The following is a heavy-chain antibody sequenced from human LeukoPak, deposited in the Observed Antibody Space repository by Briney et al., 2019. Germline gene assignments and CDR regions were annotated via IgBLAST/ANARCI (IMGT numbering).Heavy chain of an antibody. D-gene: IGHD2-8*01. CDR1: GFTFSNAW. V-gene: IGHV3-15*01. J-gene: IGHJ4*02. CDR3: TTDASPYCTNGKCYSGGNFDY. CDR2: FKSKTAGGTT. Sequence: GGSLRLSCAASGFTFSNAWMSWVRQAPGKGLGWVGRFKSKTAGGTTNYTAPVKGRFTISRDDSQNTLYLQMNSLQTEDTAVYYCTTDASPYCTNGKCYSGGNFDYWSQGTLVTVSS.